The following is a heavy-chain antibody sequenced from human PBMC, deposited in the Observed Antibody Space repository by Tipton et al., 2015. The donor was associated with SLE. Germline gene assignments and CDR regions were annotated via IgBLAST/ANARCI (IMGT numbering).Heavy chain of an antibody. V-gene: IGHV4-59*01. Sequence: TLSLTCTVSGGSISSYYWSWIRQPPGKGLEWIGYVFYTGSTKYNPSLDSRVTISVDTSKNQFSLKLGSVTAADTAIYYCAGGLAVAGTRDYWGQGTLVTVSS. D-gene: IGHD6-19*01. CDR1: GGSISSYY. CDR3: AGGLAVAGTRDY. J-gene: IGHJ4*02. CDR2: VFYTGST.